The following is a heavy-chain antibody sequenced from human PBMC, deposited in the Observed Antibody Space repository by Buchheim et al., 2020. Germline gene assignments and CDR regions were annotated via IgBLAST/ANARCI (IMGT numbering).Heavy chain of an antibody. CDR3: ARLGGGYCSRSNCVWHGGLDY. Sequence: EVQLVQSGAEVRKPGESLKISCKVSGYSFTSYWIGWVRQMPGKGLEWMGIIYPGDSDTRYSPSFQGQVTISVDKSISTVYLQWSSLKASDTAMYYCARLGGGYCSRSNCVWHGGLDYWGQGTL. CDR1: GYSFTSYW. CDR2: IYPGDSDT. V-gene: IGHV5-51*01. J-gene: IGHJ4*02. D-gene: IGHD2-2*01.